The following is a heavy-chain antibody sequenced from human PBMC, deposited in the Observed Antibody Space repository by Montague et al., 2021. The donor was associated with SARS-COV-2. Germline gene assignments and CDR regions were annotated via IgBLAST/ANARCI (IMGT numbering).Heavy chain of an antibody. V-gene: IGHV4-28*01. CDR3: AKSADHNYFLDS. Sequence: SETLSLACGVSGYSISSSNWWGWIRQAPGRGLEWIGYIYHTGSTYYNPSLKSRVTMSVDKSNNLFSLELSSVTAVDTAEYYCAKSADHNYFLDSWGQGTPVAVSS. J-gene: IGHJ4*02. D-gene: IGHD5-24*01. CDR2: IYHTGST. CDR1: GYSISSSNW.